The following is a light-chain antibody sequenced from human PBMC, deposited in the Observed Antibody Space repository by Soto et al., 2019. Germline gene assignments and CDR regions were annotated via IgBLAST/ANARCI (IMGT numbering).Light chain of an antibody. CDR3: QQYNDWPPIT. Sequence: EVVLTQSPGTLSLSPVESATLSCRASQRVSTSFIAWYQQTPGQAPRLLMYGASTRATGITDRFSGSGSGPAFPLTISSLQSEDFGVYYCQQYNDWPPITFGQGTRLEIK. CDR2: GAS. CDR1: QRVSTSF. V-gene: IGKV3-20*01. J-gene: IGKJ5*01.